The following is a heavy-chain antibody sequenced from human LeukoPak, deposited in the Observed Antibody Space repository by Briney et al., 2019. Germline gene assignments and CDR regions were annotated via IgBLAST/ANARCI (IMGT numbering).Heavy chain of an antibody. V-gene: IGHV3-33*01. D-gene: IGHD5-18*01. Sequence: GSLRLSCVVSGFTFRNFGMHWVRQAPGKGLEWVAVIYYDESDKYYVDSVKGRFAVSRDNSKNTLYLQMNNLRVEDTAVYHCARDRSQHYFDYWGQGALVTVSS. J-gene: IGHJ4*02. CDR1: GFTFRNFG. CDR3: ARDRSQHYFDY. CDR2: IYYDESDK.